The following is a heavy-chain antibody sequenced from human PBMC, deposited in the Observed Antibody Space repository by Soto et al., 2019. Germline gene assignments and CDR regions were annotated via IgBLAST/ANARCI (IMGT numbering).Heavy chain of an antibody. D-gene: IGHD5-18*01. CDR2: ISYDGSNK. J-gene: IGHJ4*02. CDR3: ARDFGSTAMVQLDY. Sequence: PGGSLRLSCVASGFTFSSYAMHWVRQAPGKGLEWVAVISYDGSNKYYADSVKGRFTISRDNSKNTLYLQMNSLRAEDTAVYYCARDFGSTAMVQLDYWGQGTLVTVSS. CDR1: GFTFSSYA. V-gene: IGHV3-30-3*01.